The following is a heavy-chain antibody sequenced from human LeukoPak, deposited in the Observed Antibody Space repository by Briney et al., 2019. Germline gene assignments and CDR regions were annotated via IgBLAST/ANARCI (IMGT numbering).Heavy chain of an antibody. CDR3: ATPSYYYDSSCYYLPPHSYYYYYMDV. D-gene: IGHD3-22*01. CDR2: IIPIFGTA. J-gene: IGHJ6*03. V-gene: IGHV1-69*05. Sequence: SVKVSCKASGGTFSSYAISWVRQAPGQGLEWMGRIIPIFGTANYAQKFQGRVTITTDESTSTAYMELSSLRSEDTAVYYCATPSYYYDSSCYYLPPHSYYYYYMDVWGKGTTVTVSS. CDR1: GGTFSSYA.